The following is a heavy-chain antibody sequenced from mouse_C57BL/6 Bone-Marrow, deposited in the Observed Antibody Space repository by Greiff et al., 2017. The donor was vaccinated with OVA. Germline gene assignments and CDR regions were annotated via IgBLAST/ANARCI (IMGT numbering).Heavy chain of an antibody. CDR1: GYTFTSYW. CDR3: AREASTVVARYWYFDV. D-gene: IGHD1-1*01. J-gene: IGHJ1*03. V-gene: IGHV1-52*01. Sequence: QVQLQQPGAELVRPGSSVKLSCKASGYTFTSYWMHWVKQRPIQGLAWIGNIDPSDSETPYNQKFKDKATLTVDKSSSTAYMQRSSLTSEDSAVYYCAREASTVVARYWYFDVWGTGTTVTVSS. CDR2: IDPSDSET.